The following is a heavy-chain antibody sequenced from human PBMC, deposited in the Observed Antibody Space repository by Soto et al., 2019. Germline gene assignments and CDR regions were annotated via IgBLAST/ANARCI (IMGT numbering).Heavy chain of an antibody. D-gene: IGHD3-16*01. Sequence: QVQLVESGGGVVQPGRSLRLSCAASGFTFSSYAMHWVRQAPGKGLEWVAVISYDGSNKNYADSVKGRFTISRDNSKNTLYLQMTGLRAEAAAGYYGAEGVRFDPWGQGTLVTVSS. CDR3: AEGVRFDP. CDR2: ISYDGSNK. V-gene: IGHV3-30-3*01. J-gene: IGHJ5*02. CDR1: GFTFSSYA.